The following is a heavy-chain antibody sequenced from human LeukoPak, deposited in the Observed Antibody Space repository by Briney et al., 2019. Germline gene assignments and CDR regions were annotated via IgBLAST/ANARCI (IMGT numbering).Heavy chain of an antibody. Sequence: ESGPALLQPTPTLTLTCTFSGFALSTGGRCVTWIRQPPGKGLERVSRVDWDDDRYFSTSLKTRLTISNDTSKDQVVLTMTNMDPVDTATYYCARHNGFSSSLDYCGQGTLVTVSS. J-gene: IGHJ4*02. V-gene: IGHV2-70*11. CDR3: ARHNGFSSSLDY. D-gene: IGHD2-8*01. CDR2: VDWDDDR. CDR1: GFALSTGGRC.